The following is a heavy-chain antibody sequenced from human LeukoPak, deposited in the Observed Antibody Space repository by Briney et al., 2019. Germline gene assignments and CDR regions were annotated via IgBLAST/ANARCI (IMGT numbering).Heavy chain of an antibody. CDR2: IIPIFGTA. V-gene: IGHV1-69*13. CDR1: GRTFSSYA. J-gene: IGHJ5*02. D-gene: IGHD1-26*01. CDR3: ARRIVGATPTWFDP. Sequence: SVKVSCKASGRTFSSYAISWVRQAPGQGLEWMGGIIPIFGTANYAQKFQGRVTITADESTSTAYMELSSLRSEDTAVYYCARRIVGATPTWFDPWGQGALVTVSS.